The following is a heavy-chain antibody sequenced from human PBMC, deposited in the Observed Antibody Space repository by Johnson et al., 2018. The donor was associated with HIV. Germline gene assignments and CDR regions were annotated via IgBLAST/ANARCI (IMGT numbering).Heavy chain of an antibody. J-gene: IGHJ3*02. CDR1: GFTFSSYA. CDR3: ARDSFIAVTLSDAFDI. CDR2: ISGSGGST. V-gene: IGHV3-23*04. D-gene: IGHD6-19*01. Sequence: MLLVESGGGVVQPGRSLRLSCAASGFTFSSYAMSWVRQAPGKGLEWVSAISGSGGSTYYADSVKGRFTISRDNSKNTLYLHMSSLRAEDTALYYCARDSFIAVTLSDAFDIWGQGTVVTVSS.